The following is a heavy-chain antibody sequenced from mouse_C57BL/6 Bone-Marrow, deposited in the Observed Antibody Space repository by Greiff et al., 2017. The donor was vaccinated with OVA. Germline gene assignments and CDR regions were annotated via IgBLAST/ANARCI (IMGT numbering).Heavy chain of an antibody. CDR1: GYTFTSSW. J-gene: IGHJ3*01. D-gene: IGHD3-2*02. V-gene: IGHV1-64*01. Sequence: VQLQQPGAELVKPGASVKLSCKASGYTFTSSWMHWVKQRPGQGLEWIGMIHPNSGSTNYNEKFKSKATLTVDKSSSTAYMQLSSLTSEDAAVYYCAIGSSGYRSWFAYWGQGTLVTVSA. CDR3: AIGSSGYRSWFAY. CDR2: IHPNSGST.